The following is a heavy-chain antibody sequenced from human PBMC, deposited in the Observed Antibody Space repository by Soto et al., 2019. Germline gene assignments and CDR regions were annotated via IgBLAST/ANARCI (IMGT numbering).Heavy chain of an antibody. CDR3: ASGGVAGSGTYYNDY. Sequence: GGSLRLSCSASGFTFSSNWMHWVRQAPGKGLVWVSRINNDGSSTSYADSVKGRLTISRDNAKNTLYLQVNSLRDEDTAVYYCASGGVAGSGTYYNDYWGRGTLVTVSS. V-gene: IGHV3-74*01. CDR2: INNDGSST. D-gene: IGHD3-10*01. CDR1: GFTFSSNW. J-gene: IGHJ4*02.